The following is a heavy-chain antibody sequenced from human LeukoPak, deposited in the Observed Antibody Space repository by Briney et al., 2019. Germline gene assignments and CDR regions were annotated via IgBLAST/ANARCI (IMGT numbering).Heavy chain of an antibody. Sequence: ASGKLSCSAAGATLSSYAISRERQAPGQGLEWLGRIVTILRIANFAQTLHGRVTITPDKSTSTGSMYLSNLTAEDTGVYYCVRDRPTAYYPSGSKPFDYWGEGTLVTVSS. D-gene: IGHD3-10*01. CDR3: VRDRPTAYYPSGSKPFDY. V-gene: IGHV1-69*04. CDR1: GATLSSYA. J-gene: IGHJ4*02. CDR2: IVTILRIA.